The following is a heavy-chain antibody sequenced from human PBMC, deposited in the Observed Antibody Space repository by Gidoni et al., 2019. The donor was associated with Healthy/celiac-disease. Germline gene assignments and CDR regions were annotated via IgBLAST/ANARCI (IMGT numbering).Heavy chain of an antibody. Sequence: QVQLQQSGPGLVKPSQTLSLTCAISGDSVSSNSAAWNWIRQSPSRGLEWLGRTYYRSKWYNDYAVSVKSRITINPDTSKNQFSLQLTSVTPEDTAVYYCARGGEARLLWEGNAFDIWGQGTMVTVSS. D-gene: IGHD3-10*01. V-gene: IGHV6-1*01. CDR3: ARGGEARLLWEGNAFDI. CDR1: GDSVSSNSAA. J-gene: IGHJ3*02. CDR2: TYYRSKWYN.